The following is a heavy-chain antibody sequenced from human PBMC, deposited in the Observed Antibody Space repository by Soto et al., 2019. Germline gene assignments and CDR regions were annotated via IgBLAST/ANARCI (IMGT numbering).Heavy chain of an antibody. CDR1: GFTFSSYG. CDR2: ISYDGSNK. J-gene: IGHJ4*02. D-gene: IGHD1-26*01. CDR3: ARSTYSVSYWAYFDH. V-gene: IGHV3-30*03. Sequence: QVQLVESGGGVVQPGRSLRLSCAASGFTFSSYGMHWVRQAPGKGLEWVAVISYDGSNKYYADSVKDRFTISRDNSKNTLYLQMISLRSEDTAVYYCARSTYSVSYWAYFDHWGQGTQVNVSS.